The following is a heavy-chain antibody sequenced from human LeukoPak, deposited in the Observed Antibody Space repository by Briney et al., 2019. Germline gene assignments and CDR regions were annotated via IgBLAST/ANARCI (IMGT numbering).Heavy chain of an antibody. CDR1: GHTFTSYG. CDR3: ARLYSSGWYFDY. J-gene: IGHJ4*02. CDR2: ISAYNGNT. V-gene: IGHV1-18*01. D-gene: IGHD6-19*01. Sequence: ASVKVSCKASGHTFTSYGISWVRQAPGQGLEWMGWISAYNGNTNYAQKLQGRVTMTTDTSTSTAYMELRSLRSDDTAVYYCARLYSSGWYFDYWGQGTLVTVSS.